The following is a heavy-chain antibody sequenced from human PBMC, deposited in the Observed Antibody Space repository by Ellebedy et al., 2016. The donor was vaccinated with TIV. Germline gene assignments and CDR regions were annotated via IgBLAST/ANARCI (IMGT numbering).Heavy chain of an antibody. D-gene: IGHD2-8*01. Sequence: SETLSLXCAVFRGSFSGYQWSWIRQPPGKGLEWIGDMKHIGSTNYNPSLQSRVTISVDRSKNQFSLKMTSLTVADTAVYYCARSRSMGPFDYWGQGILVTVSS. CDR2: MKHIGST. CDR1: RGSFSGYQ. J-gene: IGHJ4*02. V-gene: IGHV4-34*01. CDR3: ARSRSMGPFDY.